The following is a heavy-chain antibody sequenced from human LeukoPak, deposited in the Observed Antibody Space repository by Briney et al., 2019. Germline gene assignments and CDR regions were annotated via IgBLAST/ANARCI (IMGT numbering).Heavy chain of an antibody. V-gene: IGHV4-59*01. J-gene: IGHJ3*02. Sequence: PSETLSLTCTVSGGSISSYYWSWIRQPPGKGLEWIGYIYYSGSTNYNPSLKSRVTISVDTSKNQFSLKLSSVTAADTAVYYCARGNPYFGVGNDAFDIWGQGTMVTVSS. CDR2: IYYSGST. CDR3: ARGNPYFGVGNDAFDI. D-gene: IGHD3-3*01. CDR1: GGSISSYY.